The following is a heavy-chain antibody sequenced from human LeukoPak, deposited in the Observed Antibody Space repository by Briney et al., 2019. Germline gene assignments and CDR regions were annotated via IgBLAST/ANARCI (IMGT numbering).Heavy chain of an antibody. Sequence: ASVKVSCKASGYTFTSYYMHWVRQAPGQGLEWIGIINPNGGSPSYAQKFQGRLTMTRDTSTSTVYMELSSLRSEDTAVYYCARESGYYDRSYYFDYWGQGTLVTVSS. V-gene: IGHV1-46*01. D-gene: IGHD3-16*01. J-gene: IGHJ4*02. CDR1: GYTFTSYY. CDR3: ARESGYYDRSYYFDY. CDR2: INPNGGSP.